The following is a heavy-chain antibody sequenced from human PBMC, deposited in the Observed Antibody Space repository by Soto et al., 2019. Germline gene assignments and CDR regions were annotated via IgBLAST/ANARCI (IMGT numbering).Heavy chain of an antibody. CDR3: AKADSRDYLAY. CDR1: GFTFDDCN. V-gene: IGHV3-43*01. Sequence: GGSLRLSCAASGFTFDDCNIHWVRQAPGKGLEWVSLITWDGGTTYFADSVEGRFTVSRDNSKNSIYLQMNALRIEDTALYYCAKADSRDYLAYWGQGTLVTVSS. D-gene: IGHD2-15*01. J-gene: IGHJ4*02. CDR2: ITWDGGTT.